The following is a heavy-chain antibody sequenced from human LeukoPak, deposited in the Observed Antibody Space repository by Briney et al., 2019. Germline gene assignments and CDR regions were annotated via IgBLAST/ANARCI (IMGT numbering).Heavy chain of an antibody. CDR1: GFTFSAYA. V-gene: IGHV3-74*01. CDR3: ARGADYDFWSGTTAYDY. D-gene: IGHD3-3*01. CDR2: INTDGSST. Sequence: GGSLRLSCAASGFTFSAYALTWVRQAPGKGLVWVSRINTDGSSTSYADSVRGRFTISRDNAKNTLYLQMNSLRAEDTAVYYCARGADYDFWSGTTAYDYWGQGTLVTVSS. J-gene: IGHJ4*02.